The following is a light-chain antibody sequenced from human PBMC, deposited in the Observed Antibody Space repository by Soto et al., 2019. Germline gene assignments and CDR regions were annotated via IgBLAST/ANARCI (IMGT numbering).Light chain of an antibody. CDR3: AAWDDNLNGYV. J-gene: IGLJ1*01. Sequence: QSVLTQPPSTSGTPGQRVTISSSGSSSNIGGNSVNWYQHVPGTAPKLLIYNNNQRPSGGPDRFSGSESGTSASLAISGLQSEDEASYFCAAWDDNLNGYVFGTGTKLTVL. CDR2: NNN. CDR1: SSNIGGNS. V-gene: IGLV1-44*01.